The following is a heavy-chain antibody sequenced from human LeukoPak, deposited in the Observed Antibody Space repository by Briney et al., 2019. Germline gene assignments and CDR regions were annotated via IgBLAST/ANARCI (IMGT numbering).Heavy chain of an antibody. V-gene: IGHV3-7*01. J-gene: IGHJ6*03. CDR2: IKQDGSEK. Sequence: GGSLRLSCAASGFTFSSYWMSWVRQAPGKGLEWVANIKQDGSEKYYVDSVKGRFTISRDNAKNSLYLQMNSLRAEDTAVYYCARERASVLIGGTDYYMDVWGKGTTVTVSS. D-gene: IGHD2-8*01. CDR3: ARERASVLIGGTDYYMDV. CDR1: GFTFSSYW.